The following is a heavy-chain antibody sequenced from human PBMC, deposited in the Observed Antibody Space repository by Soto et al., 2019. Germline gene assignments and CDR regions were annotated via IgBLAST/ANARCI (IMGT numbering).Heavy chain of an antibody. V-gene: IGHV3-23*01. J-gene: IGHJ6*02. CDR2: ISGSGGST. CDR1: GFTFSSYA. Sequence: EVQLLESGGGLVQPGGSLRLSCAASGFTFSSYAMSWVRQAPGKGLEWVSAISGSGGSTYYADSVKGRFTISRDNSKNRLYLQMNSLRAEDTAVYYCAKLYCSGGSCDQRRGYYYYYGMDVWGQGTTVTVSS. CDR3: AKLYCSGGSCDQRRGYYYYYGMDV. D-gene: IGHD2-15*01.